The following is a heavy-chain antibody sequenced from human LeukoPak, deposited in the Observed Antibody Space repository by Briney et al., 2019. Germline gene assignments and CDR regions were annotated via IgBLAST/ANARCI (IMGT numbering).Heavy chain of an antibody. J-gene: IGHJ4*02. CDR3: TRYYGDYHFDY. CDR2: IRSKANSYAT. CDR1: GFTFSGSA. D-gene: IGHD4-17*01. V-gene: IGHV3-73*01. Sequence: GGSLRLSCAASGFTFSGSAMHWVRQASGKGLEWVGRIRSKANSYATAYAASVKGRFTISRDDSKNTAYLQMNSLKTEDTAVYYCTRYYGDYHFDYWGQGTLVTVSS.